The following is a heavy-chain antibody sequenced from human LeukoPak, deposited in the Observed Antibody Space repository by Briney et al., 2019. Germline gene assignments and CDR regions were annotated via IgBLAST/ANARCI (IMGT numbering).Heavy chain of an antibody. V-gene: IGHV3-30*18. CDR2: ISSDGRNK. CDR1: GFTFSSYG. CDR3: TKDRYGDYLRVFDY. Sequence: GGSLRLSCAASGFTFSSYGMHWVRQAPGKGLEWVAVISSDGRNKYYGDSVKGRFTISRDNSKNMLFLQMNSLRADDTAVYYCTKDRYGDYLRVFDYWGQGALVTVSS. J-gene: IGHJ4*02. D-gene: IGHD4-17*01.